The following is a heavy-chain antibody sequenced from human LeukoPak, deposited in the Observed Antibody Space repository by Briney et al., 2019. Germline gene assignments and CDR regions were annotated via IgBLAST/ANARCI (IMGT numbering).Heavy chain of an antibody. CDR1: GFTFSSYG. V-gene: IGHV3-33*08. J-gene: IGHJ5*02. CDR3: ARDKDSSDWRNHH. D-gene: IGHD6-25*01. CDR2: IWYDGSNK. Sequence: PGRSLRLSCAASGFTFSSYGMHWVRQAPGKGLEWVAVIWYDGSNKYYADSVKGRSTISRDNSKNTLYLQMNSRRAEDTAVYYCARDKDSSDWRNHHWGQRPLVRVPT.